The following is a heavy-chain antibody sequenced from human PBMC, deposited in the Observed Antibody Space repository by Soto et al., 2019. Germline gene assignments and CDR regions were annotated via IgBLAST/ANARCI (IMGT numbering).Heavy chain of an antibody. CDR1: GFTFSSYW. V-gene: IGHV3-74*01. CDR2: INSDGSST. J-gene: IGHJ5*02. CDR3: ARDLGGYCSSTSCYGEPFNWFDP. D-gene: IGHD2-2*01. Sequence: GGSLSLSCAASGFTFSSYWMHWVRQAPGKGLVWVSRINSDGSSTSYADSVKGRFTISRDNAKNTLYLQMNSLRAEDTAVYYCARDLGGYCSSTSCYGEPFNWFDPWGQGTLVTVSS.